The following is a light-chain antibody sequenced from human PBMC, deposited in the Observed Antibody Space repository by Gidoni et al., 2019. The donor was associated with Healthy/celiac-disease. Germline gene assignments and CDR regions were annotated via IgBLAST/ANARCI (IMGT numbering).Light chain of an antibody. J-gene: IGKJ4*01. CDR3: QQRSNWIT. CDR1: QSVSSY. V-gene: IGKV3-11*01. Sequence: EIVLTQSPATLSFSPGERATLSCRASQSVSSYLAWYQQKPGKAPRLLIYDASNRATGIPARFSGSGSGTDFTRTISSLEPEDFAVYDCQQRSNWITFGGGTKVEIK. CDR2: DAS.